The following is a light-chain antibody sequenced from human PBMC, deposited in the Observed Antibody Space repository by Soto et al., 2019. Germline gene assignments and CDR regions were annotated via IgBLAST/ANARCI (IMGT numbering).Light chain of an antibody. CDR1: SSNVGYYNY. Sequence: QSALTQPRSVSGSPGQSVTISCTGTSSNVGYYNYVSWYQQHPGKVPKLMIYNDSMRPSGVPDRFSGSKSGNTASLTISGLQAEDEADYYCCSYAGSYTEVFGTGTKLTVL. CDR3: CSYAGSYTEV. V-gene: IGLV2-11*01. J-gene: IGLJ1*01. CDR2: NDS.